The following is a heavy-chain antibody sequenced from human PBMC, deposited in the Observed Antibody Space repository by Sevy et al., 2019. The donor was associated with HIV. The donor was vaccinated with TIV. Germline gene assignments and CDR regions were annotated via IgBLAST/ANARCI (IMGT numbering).Heavy chain of an antibody. CDR1: GFTFAKYS. CDR3: AREGCTQPHDY. Sequence: GGSLRLSCVASGFTFAKYSMSWVRQAPGKGLEWVSTFSFGCGRINYADSVKGRFTISRDDSKNTLFLQMNSLRAEDTATYFCAREGCTQPHDYWGQGTLVNVSS. D-gene: IGHD2-8*01. CDR2: FSFGCGRI. J-gene: IGHJ4*02. V-gene: IGHV3-23*01.